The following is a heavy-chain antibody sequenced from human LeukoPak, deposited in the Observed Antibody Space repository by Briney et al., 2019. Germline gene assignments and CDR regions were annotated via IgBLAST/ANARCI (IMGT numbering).Heavy chain of an antibody. CDR3: AKDLRVQWLADY. D-gene: IGHD6-19*01. Sequence: GGSLRLSCAASGFTFSSYAVSWVRQAPGKGLEWVSAISGSGGSTYYADSVKGRFTISRDNSKNALYLQMNSLRAEDTAVYYCAKDLRVQWLADYWGQGTLVTVSS. J-gene: IGHJ4*02. CDR2: ISGSGGST. CDR1: GFTFSSYA. V-gene: IGHV3-23*01.